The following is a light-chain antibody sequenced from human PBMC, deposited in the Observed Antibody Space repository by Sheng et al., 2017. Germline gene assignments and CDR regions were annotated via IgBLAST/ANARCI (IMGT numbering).Light chain of an antibody. V-gene: IGKV1-33*01. CDR1: QDISNY. Sequence: DIQMTQSPSSLSASVGDRVTITCQASQDISNYLNWYQQKPGKAPKLLIYDASNLETGVPSRFSGSGSGTDFTFTISSLQPEDIATYYCQQYDNLSWTFGQGTEGGIQT. J-gene: IGKJ1*01. CDR2: DAS. CDR3: QQYDNLSWT.